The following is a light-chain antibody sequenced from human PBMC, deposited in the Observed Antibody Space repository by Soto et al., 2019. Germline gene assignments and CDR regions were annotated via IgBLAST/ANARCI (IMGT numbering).Light chain of an antibody. CDR1: SNDVGAYNY. Sequence: QSVLTQPPSASGSPGQSVTISCTGSSNDVGAYNYVSWYQQHPGKAPKLIIYEVTKRPSGVPDRFSGSKSGNTASLTVSGLQADDEADYFCGSDSGSYNYVFGTGTVDTDL. CDR2: EVT. V-gene: IGLV2-8*01. J-gene: IGLJ1*01. CDR3: GSDSGSYNYV.